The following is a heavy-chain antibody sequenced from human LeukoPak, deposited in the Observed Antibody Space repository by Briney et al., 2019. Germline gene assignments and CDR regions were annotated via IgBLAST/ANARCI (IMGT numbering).Heavy chain of an antibody. Sequence: SETLSLTCTVSGGSISSYYWSWIRQPPGKGLEWIGDMYTSGSTNYNPSLKSRVTISGDTSKNQFSLKLSSVTAADTAVYYCARNPPYYYYMDFWGKGTTVTVSS. J-gene: IGHJ6*03. CDR2: MYTSGST. CDR3: ARNPPYYYYMDF. V-gene: IGHV4-4*09. CDR1: GGSISSYY.